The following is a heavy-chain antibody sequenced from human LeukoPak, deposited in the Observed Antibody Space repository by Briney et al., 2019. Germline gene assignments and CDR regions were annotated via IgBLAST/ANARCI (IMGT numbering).Heavy chain of an antibody. CDR1: GGSISSYY. J-gene: IGHJ4*02. Sequence: SETLSLTCTVSGGSISSYYWSWIRQPPGKGLEWIGYIYYTGSTKNNPSLKSRVTISVDTSKNQFSLKLNSVTAADTAVYYCARRPPSYSDNSGTYYLGGFDYWGQGTLVTVSS. CDR2: IYYTGST. V-gene: IGHV4-59*01. CDR3: ARRPPSYSDNSGTYYLGGFDY. D-gene: IGHD3-10*01.